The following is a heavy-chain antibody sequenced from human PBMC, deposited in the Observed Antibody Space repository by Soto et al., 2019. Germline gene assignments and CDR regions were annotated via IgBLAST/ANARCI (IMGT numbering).Heavy chain of an antibody. CDR2: IYYSGST. V-gene: IGHV4-59*01. J-gene: IGHJ6*02. CDR3: AREKAGGKERYGMDV. Sequence: PSETLSLTCTVSGGSISSYYWSWIRQPPGKGLEWIGYIYYSGSTNYNPSLKSRVTISVDTSKNQFSLKLSSVTAADTAVYYCAREKAGGKERYGMDVWGQGTTVT. CDR1: GGSISSYY. D-gene: IGHD3-16*01.